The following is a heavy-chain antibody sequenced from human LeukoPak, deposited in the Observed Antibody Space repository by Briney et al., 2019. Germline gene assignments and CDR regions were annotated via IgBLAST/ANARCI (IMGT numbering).Heavy chain of an antibody. D-gene: IGHD3-22*01. Sequence: GASVKVSCKVSGYILTELSMHWVRQAPGKGLEWMGSFDPEDGETIYAQKFQGRVTMTEDTSTDTAYMELSSLTSEDTAVYYCAMTYYYDSSGWVFDYWGQGTLVTVSS. V-gene: IGHV1-24*01. J-gene: IGHJ4*02. CDR3: AMTYYYDSSGWVFDY. CDR2: FDPEDGET. CDR1: GYILTELS.